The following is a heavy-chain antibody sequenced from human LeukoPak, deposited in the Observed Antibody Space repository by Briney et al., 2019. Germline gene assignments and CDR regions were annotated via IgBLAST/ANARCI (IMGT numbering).Heavy chain of an antibody. J-gene: IGHJ4*02. CDR2: INHSGST. V-gene: IGHV4-34*01. CDR3: AAGWLTIDY. D-gene: IGHD6-13*01. CDR1: DGSFSSYY. Sequence: SETLSLTCGVYDGSFSSYYWSWIRQPPGKGLEWIGEINHSGSTNYNPSLKSRLTISVDTSKNQFSLKLSSVTAADTAVYYCAAGWLTIDYWGQGTLVTVSS.